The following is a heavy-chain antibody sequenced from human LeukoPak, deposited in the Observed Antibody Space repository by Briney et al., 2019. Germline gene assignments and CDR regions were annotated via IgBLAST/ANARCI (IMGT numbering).Heavy chain of an antibody. CDR3: TCHRTAVSTIGAFDI. CDR2: INSDGRTT. J-gene: IGHJ3*02. V-gene: IGHV3-74*03. Sequence: GGSLRLSGAASGFTLSNYWMHWVRQVPGKGLVWVSRINSDGRTTTYADSVKGRFTISRDNAKNTLYLQMNSLSAEDTAVYYCTCHRTAVSTIGAFDIWGQGTMVTVSS. D-gene: IGHD5/OR15-5a*01. CDR1: GFTLSNYW.